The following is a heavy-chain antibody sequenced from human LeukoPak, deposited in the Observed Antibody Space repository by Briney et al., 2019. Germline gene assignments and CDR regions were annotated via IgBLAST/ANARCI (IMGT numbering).Heavy chain of an antibody. V-gene: IGHV4-39*01. D-gene: IGHD3/OR15-3a*01. Sequence: PSETLSLTCTVSGGSISSSSYYWGWIRQPPGKGLEWIGSIYYSGSTYYNPSLKSRVTISVDTSKNQFSLKLSSVTAADTAVYYCASTRTVYYYGMDVWGQGTTVTVSS. CDR1: GGSISSSSYY. CDR2: IYYSGST. J-gene: IGHJ6*02. CDR3: ASTRTVYYYGMDV.